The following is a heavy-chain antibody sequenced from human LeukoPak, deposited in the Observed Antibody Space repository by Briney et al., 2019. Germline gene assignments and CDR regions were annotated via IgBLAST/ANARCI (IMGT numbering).Heavy chain of an antibody. CDR3: AKEINQWLPRGGAFDI. CDR1: GFTVSSNY. CDR2: IYSGGST. D-gene: IGHD6-19*01. J-gene: IGHJ3*02. V-gene: IGHV3-53*01. Sequence: PGGSLRLSRAASGFTVSSNYMSWVRQAPGKGLEWVSVIYSGGSTYYADSVKGRFTISRDNSKNTLYLQMNSLRAEDTAVYYCAKEINQWLPRGGAFDIWGQGTMVTVSS.